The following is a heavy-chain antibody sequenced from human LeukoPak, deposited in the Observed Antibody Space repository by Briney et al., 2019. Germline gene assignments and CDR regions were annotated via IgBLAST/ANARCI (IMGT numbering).Heavy chain of an antibody. CDR2: MNPNSDET. Sequence: ASVKVSCRTSGYTFTDYYLHWVRQAPGQGLGWMGWMNPNSDETDYARKFRGRVTMIRDTSISTAYMELSRLRSDDTAVYYCARVRYRLAETYIDYWGQGTLVTVSS. CDR3: ARVRYRLAETYIDY. D-gene: IGHD3-16*01. CDR1: GYTFTDYY. V-gene: IGHV1-2*02. J-gene: IGHJ4*02.